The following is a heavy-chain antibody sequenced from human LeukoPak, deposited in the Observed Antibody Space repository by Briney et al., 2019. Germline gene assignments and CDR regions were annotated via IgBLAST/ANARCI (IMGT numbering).Heavy chain of an antibody. V-gene: IGHV4-39*01. CDR3: ARHLGGGDYGDYGLDY. CDR1: GGSISSSSYY. D-gene: IGHD4-17*01. J-gene: IGHJ4*02. CDR2: IYYSGST. Sequence: SETLSLTCTVSGGSISSSSYYWGWIRQPPGKGLEWIGSIYYSGSTYYNPSLKSRVTISVDTSKNQFSLKLSSVTAADTAVYYCARHLGGGDYGDYGLDYWGQGTLVTVSS.